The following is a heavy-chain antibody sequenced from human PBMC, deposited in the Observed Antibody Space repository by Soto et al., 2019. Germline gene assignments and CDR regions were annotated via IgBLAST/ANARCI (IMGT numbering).Heavy chain of an antibody. Sequence: GGSLRLSCAASGFTFSNSAMNWVRQVPGKGLVWVSIISGGGDSIYYADSVKGRFSISRDNSRNTVYLQMSSLRADDTAVYFCAKAVGPLAPSSRVFDCWGQGTLVTVSS. V-gene: IGHV3-23*01. CDR2: ISGGGDSI. CDR3: AKAVGPLAPSSRVFDC. CDR1: GFTFSNSA. D-gene: IGHD1-26*01. J-gene: IGHJ4*02.